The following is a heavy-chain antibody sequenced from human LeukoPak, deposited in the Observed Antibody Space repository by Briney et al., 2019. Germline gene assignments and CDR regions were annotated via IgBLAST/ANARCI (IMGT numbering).Heavy chain of an antibody. D-gene: IGHD5-18*01. Sequence: SETLSLTCAVYGESFSGYYWSWIRQPPAKGLEWIGEINHSGSTNYNPSLTSRVTISVDTSKNQFSLKQSSVTAADTAVYYCARGRIKLHLWGYYNAMDVGGQGTTVTVSS. CDR2: INHSGST. CDR3: ARGRIKLHLWGYYNAMDV. V-gene: IGHV4-34*01. CDR1: GESFSGYY. J-gene: IGHJ6*02.